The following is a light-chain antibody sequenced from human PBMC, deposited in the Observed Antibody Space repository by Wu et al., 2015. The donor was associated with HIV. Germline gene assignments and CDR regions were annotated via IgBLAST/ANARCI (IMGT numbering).Light chain of an antibody. CDR3: QQYNSYSIS. V-gene: IGKV1-5*03. CDR2: KAG. Sequence: DIPMIQSPSNLSASVGDRVTITCRATQNINSWLAWYQQKPGKTPKLLIYKAGTLEGGSGQDLVGSGSGTRIHSHHRQPRGLTILSTYYCQQYNSYSISFGPGD. CDR1: QNINSW. J-gene: IGKJ2*03.